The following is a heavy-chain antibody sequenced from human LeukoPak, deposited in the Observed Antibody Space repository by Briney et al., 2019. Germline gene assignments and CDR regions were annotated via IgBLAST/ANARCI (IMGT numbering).Heavy chain of an antibody. D-gene: IGHD6-19*01. CDR3: ARGAGKIAVAGNGVDYYYYGMDG. CDR2: MNPNSGNT. V-gene: IGHV1-8*01. CDR1: GYTFTSYD. J-gene: IGHJ6*02. Sequence: GASVKVSCKASGYTFTSYDINWVRQATGQGLEWMGWMNPNSGNTGYAQKFQGRVTMTRNTSISTAYMELSSLRSEDTAVYYCARGAGKIAVAGNGVDYYYYGMDGWGQGTTVTVSS.